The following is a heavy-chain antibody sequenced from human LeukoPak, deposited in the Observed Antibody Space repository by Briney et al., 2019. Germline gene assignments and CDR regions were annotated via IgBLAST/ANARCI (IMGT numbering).Heavy chain of an antibody. CDR1: GFTFSSYG. Sequence: GGSLRLSCAASGFTFSSYGMHWVRQAPGKGLEWVAVIWYDGSNKYYADSMKGRFTISRDNSKNTLYLQMNSLRAEDTAVYYCAKYSSSWYGNDDAFDIWGQGTMVTVSS. D-gene: IGHD6-13*01. CDR2: IWYDGSNK. J-gene: IGHJ3*02. V-gene: IGHV3-33*06. CDR3: AKYSSSWYGNDDAFDI.